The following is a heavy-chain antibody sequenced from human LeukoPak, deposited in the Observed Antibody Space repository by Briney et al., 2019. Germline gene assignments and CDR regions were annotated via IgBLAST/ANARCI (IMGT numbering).Heavy chain of an antibody. D-gene: IGHD5-18*01. CDR3: ARVAGYSWV. Sequence: GGSLRLSCAASGFTFSSYWMHWVRQAPGKGLVWVSRTNTEGTSTYYADSVKGRFTISRDNAKNSLYLQMNSLRAEDTAVYYCARVAGYSWVGGQGTLVTVSS. CDR2: TNTEGTST. CDR1: GFTFSSYW. J-gene: IGHJ4*02. V-gene: IGHV3-74*01.